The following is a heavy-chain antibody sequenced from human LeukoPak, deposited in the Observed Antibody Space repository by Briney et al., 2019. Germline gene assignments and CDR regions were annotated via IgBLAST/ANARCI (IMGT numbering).Heavy chain of an antibody. CDR2: ISNSGDNT. CDR1: GFIFNSYW. D-gene: IGHD1-1*01. Sequence: GGSLRLSCAASGFIFNSYWMNWLRQAPGKGLEWVSAISNSGDNTYYADSVKGWFSISRDNSKNTVYLQMSSLRAEDTAVYYCATNWNLDSWGQGTLVTVSS. CDR3: ATNWNLDS. V-gene: IGHV3-23*01. J-gene: IGHJ4*02.